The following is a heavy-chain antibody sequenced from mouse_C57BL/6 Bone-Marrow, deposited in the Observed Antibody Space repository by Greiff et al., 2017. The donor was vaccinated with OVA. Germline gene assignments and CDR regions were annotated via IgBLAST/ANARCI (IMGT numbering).Heavy chain of an antibody. Sequence: EVQLQESGAELVRPGASVKLSCTASGFNIKDDYMHWVKQRPEQGLEWIGWIDPENGDTEYASKFQGKATITADTSSNTAYLQLSSLTSEDTAVYYCTTQGWLPLDYWGQGTTLTVSS. CDR3: TTQGWLPLDY. V-gene: IGHV14-4*01. D-gene: IGHD2-3*01. CDR1: GFNIKDDY. CDR2: IDPENGDT. J-gene: IGHJ2*01.